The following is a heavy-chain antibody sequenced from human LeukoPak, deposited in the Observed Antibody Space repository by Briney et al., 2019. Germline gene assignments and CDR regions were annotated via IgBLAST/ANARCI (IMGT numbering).Heavy chain of an antibody. V-gene: IGHV4-59*08. D-gene: IGHD1-7*01. J-gene: IGHJ5*02. Sequence: SETLSLTCTVSGDSISNYYWSWIREPPGKGLECVAYIFYIGYTNYSPSLKSRVTISVDTSNNQFSLKLRSLPAADTAAYYCARHTQLELLVNWFDPWGQGTLVTVSS. CDR3: ARHTQLELLVNWFDP. CDR2: IFYIGYT. CDR1: GDSISNYY.